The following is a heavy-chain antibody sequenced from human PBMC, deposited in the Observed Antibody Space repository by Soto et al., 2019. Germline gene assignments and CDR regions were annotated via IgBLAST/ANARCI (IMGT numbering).Heavy chain of an antibody. CDR1: GFTFSNYA. CDR2: LSGSGGST. V-gene: IGHV3-23*01. Sequence: GGSLRLSCAASGFTFSNYAMSWVRQAPGKGLEWVSTLSGSGGSTYYADSVKGRFTISRDNSKNTLYLQMNSLRAEDTAVYYCAKGGRQWLVTSDFNYWGQGALVTVSS. CDR3: AKGGRQWLVTSDFNY. D-gene: IGHD6-19*01. J-gene: IGHJ4*02.